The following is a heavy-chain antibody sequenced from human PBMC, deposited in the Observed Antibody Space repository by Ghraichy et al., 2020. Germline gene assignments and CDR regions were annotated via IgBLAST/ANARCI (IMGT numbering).Heavy chain of an antibody. CDR1: GDSVSNNRAV. J-gene: IGHJ2*01. Sequence: SETLSLTCALSGDSVSNNRAVWNWIRQSPSRGVEWLGRTYYRSKWYNDHAVSVKSRITIKSDTSKNLFSLQLNSVTPEDTAVYYCARGPAWGLKVDWYFDLWGRGTLVTVSS. V-gene: IGHV6-1*01. CDR3: ARGPAWGLKVDWYFDL. CDR2: TYYRSKWYN. D-gene: IGHD7-27*01.